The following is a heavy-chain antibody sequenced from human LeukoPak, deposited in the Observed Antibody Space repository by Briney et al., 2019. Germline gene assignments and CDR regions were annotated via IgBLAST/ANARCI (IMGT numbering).Heavy chain of an antibody. Sequence: GGSLRLSCAASGFTFSSYWMSWVRQAPGKGLEWVANIKQDGSEKYYVDSVKGRFTISRDNANNSLYLQMNSLRAEDTAVYYCARWGATAIPLFDYWGQGTLVTVSS. CDR2: IKQDGSEK. CDR3: ARWGATAIPLFDY. D-gene: IGHD5-24*01. V-gene: IGHV3-7*01. J-gene: IGHJ4*02. CDR1: GFTFSSYW.